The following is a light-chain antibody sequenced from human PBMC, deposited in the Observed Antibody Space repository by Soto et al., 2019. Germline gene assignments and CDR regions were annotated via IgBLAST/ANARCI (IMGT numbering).Light chain of an antibody. V-gene: IGKV3-11*01. Sequence: EIVLTQSPATLSLSPGERATLSCRANQNVNSYLAWYQQKPGQAPRLLIHDASHRATGIPARFSGSGSGTDFTLTISSLEPEDFAVYFCQHRYGFTFGPGTKVDSK. J-gene: IGKJ3*01. CDR3: QHRYGFT. CDR1: QNVNSY. CDR2: DAS.